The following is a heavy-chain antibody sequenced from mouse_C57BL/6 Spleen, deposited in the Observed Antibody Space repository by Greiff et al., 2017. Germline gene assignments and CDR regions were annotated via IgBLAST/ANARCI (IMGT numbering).Heavy chain of an antibody. V-gene: IGHV1-82*01. J-gene: IGHJ4*01. CDR2: IYPGDGDT. Sequence: VKLQESGPELVKPGASVKISCKASGYAFSTSWMNWVKQRPGKGLEWIGRIYPGDGDTNYNGKFKGKATLTADKSSSTAYMQLSSLTSEDSAVXFCARERDLLYAMDYWGQGTSVTVSS. CDR3: ARERDLLYAMDY. D-gene: IGHD3-3*01. CDR1: GYAFSTSW.